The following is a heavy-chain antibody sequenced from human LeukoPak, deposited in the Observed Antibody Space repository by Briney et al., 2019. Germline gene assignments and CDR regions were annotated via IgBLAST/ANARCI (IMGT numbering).Heavy chain of an antibody. Sequence: ASVKVSCKASGYTFSSYDINWVRQATGQGLEWMGWMNPNSGNTSYAQKFQGRVTMTRNTSISTAYMELSSLKSEDTAVYYCARRNYGSPRWFDPWGQGTLVTVSS. V-gene: IGHV1-8*01. CDR3: ARRNYGSPRWFDP. J-gene: IGHJ5*02. D-gene: IGHD3-10*01. CDR1: GYTFSSYD. CDR2: MNPNSGNT.